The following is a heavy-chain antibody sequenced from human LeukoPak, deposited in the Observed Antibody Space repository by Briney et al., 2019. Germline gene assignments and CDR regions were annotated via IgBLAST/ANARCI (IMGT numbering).Heavy chain of an antibody. CDR3: ARPLYYYDSSGYHF. CDR1: GGSFSGYY. V-gene: IGHV4-34*01. Sequence: PSETLSLTCAVYGGSFSGYYWSWLRQPPGEGLEWIGEINHSGSTNYNPSLKSRVTISVDTSKNQFSLKLSSVTAADTAVYYCARPLYYYDSSGYHFWGQGTLVTVSS. J-gene: IGHJ4*02. D-gene: IGHD3-22*01. CDR2: INHSGST.